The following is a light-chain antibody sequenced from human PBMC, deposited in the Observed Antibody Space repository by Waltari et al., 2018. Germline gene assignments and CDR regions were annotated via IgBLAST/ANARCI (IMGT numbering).Light chain of an antibody. CDR2: GDS. Sequence: SYVLTQPPSLSVAPGRTARLTCGGDSIGRKTVHWYQQKPGQAPRLVGYGDSDRPSGSPERFSGSNSGNTAALTISRVETGDEADYYCQVWDTNIDQGVFGGGTRLTVL. J-gene: IGLJ3*02. CDR1: SIGRKT. V-gene: IGLV3-21*03. CDR3: QVWDTNIDQGV.